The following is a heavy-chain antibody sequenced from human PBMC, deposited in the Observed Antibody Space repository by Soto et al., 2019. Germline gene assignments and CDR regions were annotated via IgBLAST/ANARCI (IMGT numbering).Heavy chain of an antibody. Sequence: QVQLQESGPGLVKPSETLSLTCTVSGGSISPYHWNWIRQPPGKGLQWIGYISHSGSATYNPSLKSRVTISIDTSKSQFYLNLSSVTAADTAVYFCARLGDFSDAFDIWGQGTLVTVSA. CDR2: ISHSGSA. J-gene: IGHJ3*02. V-gene: IGHV4-59*08. CDR3: ARLGDFSDAFDI. D-gene: IGHD3-10*01. CDR1: GGSISPYH.